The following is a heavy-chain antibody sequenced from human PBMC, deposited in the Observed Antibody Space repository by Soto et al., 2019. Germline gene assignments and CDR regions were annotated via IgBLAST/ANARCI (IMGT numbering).Heavy chain of an antibody. D-gene: IGHD3-10*01. Sequence: PGGSLRLSCAASGFTFSSYEMNWVRQAPGKGLEWVSYISSSGSTIYYADSVKGRFTISRDNAKNSLYLQMNSLRAEDTAVYYCATMVRGVAPYYGMDVWGQGTTVTVSS. CDR2: ISSSGSTI. V-gene: IGHV3-48*03. CDR1: GFTFSSYE. J-gene: IGHJ6*02. CDR3: ATMVRGVAPYYGMDV.